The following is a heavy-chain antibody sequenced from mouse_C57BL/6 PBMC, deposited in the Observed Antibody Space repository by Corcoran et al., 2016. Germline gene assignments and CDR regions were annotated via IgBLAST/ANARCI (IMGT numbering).Heavy chain of an antibody. CDR2: INTYSGVP. D-gene: IGHD1-1*01. CDR1: GYTFTTYG. J-gene: IGHJ4*01. CDR3: ARPLLTTVVATPYYYAMDY. Sequence: QIQLVQSGPELKKPGETVKITCKASGYTFTTYGKIWVKQAPGKGLKLMGLINTYSGVPTYADDFKGRFAFSLETSASTAYLQINNLKNEDTATYFCARPLLTTVVATPYYYAMDYWGQGTSVTVSS. V-gene: IGHV9-3*01.